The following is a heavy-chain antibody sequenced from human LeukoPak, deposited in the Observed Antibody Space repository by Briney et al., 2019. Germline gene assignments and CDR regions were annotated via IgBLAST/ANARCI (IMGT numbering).Heavy chain of an antibody. J-gene: IGHJ3*01. CDR1: GSTFSSYA. CDR2: LSGNGGST. D-gene: IGHD5-12*01. CDR3: VKVIVTTSEKGGAFHV. Sequence: PGGSLRLSCAASGSTFSSYAMTWVRQAPGKGLEWVSTLSGNGGSTYYADSVKGRFTISRDNSRNTLYLQMNSLRVEDTAVYYCVKVIVTTSEKGGAFHVWGQGTMVTVSS. V-gene: IGHV3-23*01.